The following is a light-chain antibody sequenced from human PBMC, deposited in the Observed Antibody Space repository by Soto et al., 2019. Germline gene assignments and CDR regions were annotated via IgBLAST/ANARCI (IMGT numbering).Light chain of an antibody. V-gene: IGKV3-20*01. CDR1: QTVSSTY. Sequence: EFVLTQSPGTLSLSPGERATLSCRASQTVSSTYLAWYQQKPGQAPRLLIYGASNRATGIPDRFSGSGSGTDFTLTISRLEPEDFAVYYCQQYRSSPGTFGQGTKV. CDR3: QQYRSSPGT. J-gene: IGKJ1*01. CDR2: GAS.